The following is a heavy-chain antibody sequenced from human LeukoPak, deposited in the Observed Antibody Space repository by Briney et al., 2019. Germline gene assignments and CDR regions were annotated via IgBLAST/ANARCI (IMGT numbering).Heavy chain of an antibody. J-gene: IGHJ4*02. Sequence: GGSLRLSCAASGFTFSSHSMNWVRQAPGKGLEWVSYISSSGSIIYYADSVKGRFSISRDNAKNSLHLQMNSLRVEDTAVYYCARGTVAGKAPYWGQGTLVTVSS. CDR3: ARGTVAGKAPY. CDR1: GFTFSSHS. CDR2: ISSSGSII. D-gene: IGHD6-19*01. V-gene: IGHV3-48*01.